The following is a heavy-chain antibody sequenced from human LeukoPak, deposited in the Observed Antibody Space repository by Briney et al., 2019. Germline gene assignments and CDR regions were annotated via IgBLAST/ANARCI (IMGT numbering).Heavy chain of an antibody. J-gene: IGHJ4*02. V-gene: IGHV1-69*01. CDR3: ARDSYLPTADIVVVPAAPLGY. D-gene: IGHD2-2*01. CDR1: GGTFSSYA. CDR2: IIPIFGTA. Sequence: GASVKVSCKASGGTFSSYAISWVRQAPGQGLEWMGGIIPIFGTANYAQKFQGRVTITADESTSTAYMELSSLRSEETAVYYCARDSYLPTADIVVVPAAPLGYWGQGTLVTVSS.